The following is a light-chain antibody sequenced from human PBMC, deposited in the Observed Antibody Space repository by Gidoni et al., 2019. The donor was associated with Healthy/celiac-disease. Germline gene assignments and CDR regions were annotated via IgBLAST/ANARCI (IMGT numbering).Light chain of an antibody. Sequence: QPVSTQPPSVSAAPGQQVTISCSGSSSNIGNNYVSWYQQLPGTAPKLLIYDNNKRPSGIPDRFSGSKSGTSATLGITGLQTGDEADYYCGTWDSSLSALFGGGTKLTVL. CDR1: SSNIGNNY. CDR3: GTWDSSLSAL. V-gene: IGLV1-51*01. CDR2: DNN. J-gene: IGLJ2*01.